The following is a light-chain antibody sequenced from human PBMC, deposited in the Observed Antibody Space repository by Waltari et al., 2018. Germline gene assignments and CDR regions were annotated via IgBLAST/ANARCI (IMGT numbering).Light chain of an antibody. CDR2: GAS. Sequence: EIVLTQSPGTLSLSPGERATLSCRASQSVSSSYLAWYQQKPGQAPRRLIYGASSRATGIADRFSGSGAGTDFTITISRLEPEDVAVYYCQQYGSSALTFGGGTKVEIK. J-gene: IGKJ4*01. V-gene: IGKV3-20*01. CDR1: QSVSSSY. CDR3: QQYGSSALT.